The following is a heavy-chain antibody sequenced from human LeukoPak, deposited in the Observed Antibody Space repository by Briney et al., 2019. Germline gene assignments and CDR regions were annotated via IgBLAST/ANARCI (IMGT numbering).Heavy chain of an antibody. CDR3: AKKGATTGDFDY. J-gene: IGHJ4*02. D-gene: IGHD1-26*01. Sequence: GGSLRLSCAASRFTLSTYWMSWVRQAPGKGPEWVSAISGSGGDTYYADSVKGRFTISRDNSKNTLYLQMNSLRAEDTAVYYCAKKGATTGDFDYWGQGTLVTVSS. CDR2: ISGSGGDT. V-gene: IGHV3-23*01. CDR1: RFTLSTYW.